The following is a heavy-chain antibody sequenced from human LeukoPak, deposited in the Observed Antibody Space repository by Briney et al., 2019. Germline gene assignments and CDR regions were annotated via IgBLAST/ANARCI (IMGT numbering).Heavy chain of an antibody. D-gene: IGHD3-9*01. CDR3: ARVKSGFLSFDY. J-gene: IGHJ4*02. Sequence: ASVKVSCKASGGTSSSYTISWVRQAPGQGLERMGGIIPILGTTIYAQKFQGRVTVATDESTSAVYMELSSLRSEDTAMYYCARVKSGFLSFDYWGQGTLVTVSS. CDR2: IIPILGTT. V-gene: IGHV1-69*16. CDR1: GGTSSSYT.